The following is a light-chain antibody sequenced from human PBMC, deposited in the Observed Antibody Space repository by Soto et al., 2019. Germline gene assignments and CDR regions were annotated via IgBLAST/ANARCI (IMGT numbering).Light chain of an antibody. Sequence: DIQMTQSPSSLSASVGDTVTITCRASQTILTYLNWYQQKPGKAPNLLIHDASSLQSGVPSRFSGSGSGTDFTLTISRLEPEDFAVYYCQQYGSSGTFGQGTKVDIK. CDR1: QTILTY. CDR3: QQYGSSGT. V-gene: IGKV1-39*01. CDR2: DAS. J-gene: IGKJ1*01.